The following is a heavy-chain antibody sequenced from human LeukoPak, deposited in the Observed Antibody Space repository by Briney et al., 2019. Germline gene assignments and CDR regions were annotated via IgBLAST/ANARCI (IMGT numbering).Heavy chain of an antibody. D-gene: IGHD3-16*01. CDR1: GFIFSYYG. CDR3: ARDPLGVLSYFDY. CDR2: IWDDGGNK. Sequence: GRSLRLSCAAAGFIFSYYGMHWVRQAPGKGLEWVAVIWDDGGNKYSADSLRGRFTISRNNSRTTLYLKMTSLTADDPAVYYCARDPLGVLSYFDYWGQGTLVTVSS. V-gene: IGHV3-33*01. J-gene: IGHJ4*02.